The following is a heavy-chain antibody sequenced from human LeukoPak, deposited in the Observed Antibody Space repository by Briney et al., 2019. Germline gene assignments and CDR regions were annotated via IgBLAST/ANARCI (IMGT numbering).Heavy chain of an antibody. CDR1: GGSIRSY. D-gene: IGHD3-10*01. CDR3: ARDSGTTGEVKFDP. V-gene: IGHV4-4*07. CDR2: IYGSGST. J-gene: IGHJ5*02. Sequence: SSETLSLTCTVSGGSIRSYWSWIRQPAGKGLEWIGRIYGSGSTDYNPSLKSRVTMSIDTSKNQFSLNLISVTAADTAVYYCARDSGTTGEVKFDPWGQGTLVTVSS.